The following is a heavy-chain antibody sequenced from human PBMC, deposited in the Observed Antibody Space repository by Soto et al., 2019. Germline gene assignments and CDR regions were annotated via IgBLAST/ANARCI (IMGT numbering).Heavy chain of an antibody. V-gene: IGHV3-23*01. CDR3: ATDYYYDSGGH. CDR2: IVGNGGAT. CDR1: GFTFSTYA. J-gene: IGHJ4*02. Sequence: EVQLLESGGGLVQPGGSLRLSCAASGFTFSTYAMTWVRQAPGKGLEWVSGIVGNGGATYYADSVKGRFSISRDNSKNTLYLQMNSLRPEATAVYCCATDYYYDSGGHWGQGTLVIVSA. D-gene: IGHD3-10*01.